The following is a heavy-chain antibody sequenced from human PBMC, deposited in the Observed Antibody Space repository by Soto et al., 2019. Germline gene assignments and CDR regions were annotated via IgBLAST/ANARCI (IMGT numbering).Heavy chain of an antibody. D-gene: IGHD4-17*01. V-gene: IGHV4-31*03. CDR1: GGAISSGGYY. CDR3: ARSTTVVTYFDY. CDR2: IYYSGST. Sequence: QVQLQESGPGLVKPSQTLSLTCTVSGGAISSGGYYWSWIRQHPWKGLEWIGYIYYSGSTYYNPSLKSRVTISVDTSKNQFSLKLSSVTAADTAVYYCARSTTVVTYFDYWGQGTLVTVSS. J-gene: IGHJ4*02.